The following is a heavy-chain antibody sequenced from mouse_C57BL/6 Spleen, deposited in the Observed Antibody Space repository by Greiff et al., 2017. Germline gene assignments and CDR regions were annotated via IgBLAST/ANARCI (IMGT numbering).Heavy chain of an antibody. V-gene: IGHV1-62-2*01. Sequence: VQRVESGAELVKPGASVKLSCKASGYTFTEYTIHWVKQRSGQGLEWIGWFYPGSGSIKYNEKVKDKATLTADKYSSTVYMELSRLTSEDSAVYFCARHGGDSSGYGFDYWGQGTTLTVSS. J-gene: IGHJ2*01. CDR2: FYPGSGSI. CDR3: ARHGGDSSGYGFDY. D-gene: IGHD3-2*02. CDR1: GYTFTEYT.